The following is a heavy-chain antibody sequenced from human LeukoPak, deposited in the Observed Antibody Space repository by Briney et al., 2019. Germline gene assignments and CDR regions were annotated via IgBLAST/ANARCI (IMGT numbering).Heavy chain of an antibody. V-gene: IGHV3-7*01. J-gene: IGHJ4*02. CDR3: ASSPRYSSGWYLGTNFDY. Sequence: TGGSLRLSCAASGFTFSTYWMNWVRQAPGKGLEWVATIKQDGSDKYYVDSVKGRFTISRDNDKNSLFLQMNSLRAEDAAVYYCASSPRYSSGWYLGTNFDYWGQGTLVTVSS. CDR2: IKQDGSDK. CDR1: GFTFSTYW. D-gene: IGHD6-19*01.